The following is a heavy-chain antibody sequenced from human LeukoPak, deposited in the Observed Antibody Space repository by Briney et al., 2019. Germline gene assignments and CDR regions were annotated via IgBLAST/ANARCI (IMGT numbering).Heavy chain of an antibody. CDR1: GFTFSSYW. CDR3: ARDRYITRSWAYDFDY. V-gene: IGHV3-7*01. J-gene: IGHJ4*02. CDR2: IKQDGGEK. Sequence: GGSLRLSCEASGFTFSSYWMSWVRQAPGKGLEWVANIKQDGGEKYYVDSVKGRFSISRDNAKNSLYLQMNSLRAEDTAVYYCARDRYITRSWAYDFDYWGRGTLATVSS. D-gene: IGHD6-13*01.